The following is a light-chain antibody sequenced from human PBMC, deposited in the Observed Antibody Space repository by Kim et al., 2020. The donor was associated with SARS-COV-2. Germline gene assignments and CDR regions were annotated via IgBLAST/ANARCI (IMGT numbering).Light chain of an antibody. CDR3: QSADGSGTYV. Sequence: VSLGKTARITCSGDALPEKQTYWYQQKSGQAPLLLIYKDSERPSGIPGRFSGSSSGTTVTLTISGVQAEDDADYYCQSADGSGTYVFRTGTKVTVL. CDR1: ALPEKQ. CDR2: KDS. V-gene: IGLV3-25*03. J-gene: IGLJ1*01.